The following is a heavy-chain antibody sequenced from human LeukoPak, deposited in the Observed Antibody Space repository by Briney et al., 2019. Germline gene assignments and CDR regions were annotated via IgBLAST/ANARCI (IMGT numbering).Heavy chain of an antibody. CDR2: ISSSSSYI. J-gene: IGHJ4*02. V-gene: IGHV3-21*01. D-gene: IGHD5-12*01. CDR3: ARGQSGYSGYDYDY. CDR1: GFTFSSYS. Sequence: GGSLRLSRAASGFTFSSYSMNWVRQAPGKGLEWVSSISSSSSYIYYADSVKGRFTISRDNAKNSLYLQMNSLRAEDTAVYYCARGQSGYSGYDYDYWGQGTLVTVSS.